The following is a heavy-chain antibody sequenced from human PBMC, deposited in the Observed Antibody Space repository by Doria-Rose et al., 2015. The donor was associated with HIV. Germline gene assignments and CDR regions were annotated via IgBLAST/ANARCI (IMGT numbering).Heavy chain of an antibody. D-gene: IGHD3-22*01. Sequence: QVQLVQSGGGVVQPGKPLRLSCAASGFTFSNSGMHWVRQAPGKALEWVAVISYDGSNKYYADSVKGRFTISRDNSKNTLYLQMNSLRVEDTAVYYCAKAYDSSGYYPPPYWGQGTLVTVSS. CDR3: AKAYDSSGYYPPPY. CDR2: ISYDGSNK. V-gene: IGHV3-30*18. J-gene: IGHJ4*02. CDR1: GFTFSNSG.